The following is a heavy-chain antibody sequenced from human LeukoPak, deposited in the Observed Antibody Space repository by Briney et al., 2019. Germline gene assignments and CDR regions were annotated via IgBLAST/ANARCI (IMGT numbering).Heavy chain of an antibody. CDR2: IDPSDSYT. V-gene: IGHV5-10-1*01. Sequence: GESLKISCKGSGYSFTSYWISWVRQMPGKGLEWMGRIDPSDSYTNYSPSFQGHVTISVDKSISTAYLQWSSLKASDAAMYYCAIMVRGVIYNWFDPWGQGTLVTVSS. D-gene: IGHD3-10*01. CDR1: GYSFTSYW. J-gene: IGHJ5*02. CDR3: AIMVRGVIYNWFDP.